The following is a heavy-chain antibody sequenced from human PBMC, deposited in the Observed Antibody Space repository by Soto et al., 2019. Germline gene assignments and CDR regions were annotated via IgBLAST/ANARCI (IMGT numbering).Heavy chain of an antibody. CDR3: ARAYSNYLHY. CDR2: ISYDGSNK. D-gene: IGHD4-4*01. V-gene: IGHV3-30-3*01. CDR1: GFTFSSYA. Sequence: QVQLVESGGGVVQPGRSLRLSCAASGFTFSSYAMHWVRQAPGKGLEWVAVISYDGSNKYYADSVKGPFTISRDNSKNPLYLQMNSLRAEDKAAYYCARAYSNYLHYWGQGTLVTVSS. J-gene: IGHJ4*02.